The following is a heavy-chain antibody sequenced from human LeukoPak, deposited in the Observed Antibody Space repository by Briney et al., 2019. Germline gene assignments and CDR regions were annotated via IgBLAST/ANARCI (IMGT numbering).Heavy chain of an antibody. V-gene: IGHV4-59*08. CDR2: IYYSGST. Sequence: PSETLSLTCTVSGGSISSYHWSWLRQPPGKGLEWIGYIYYSGSTNYNPSLKSRVTISVDTSKNQFSLKLSSVTAADTAVYYCARSELGYYFDYWGQGTLVTVSS. J-gene: IGHJ4*02. CDR1: GGSISSYH. D-gene: IGHD7-27*01. CDR3: ARSELGYYFDY.